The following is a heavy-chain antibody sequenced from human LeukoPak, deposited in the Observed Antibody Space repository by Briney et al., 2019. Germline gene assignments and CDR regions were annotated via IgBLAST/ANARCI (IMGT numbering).Heavy chain of an antibody. J-gene: IGHJ6*02. D-gene: IGHD1-1*01. CDR1: GGSISSYY. V-gene: IGHV4-59*12. Sequence: SETLSLTCTVSGGSISSYYWSWIRQPPGKGLEWIGYIYYSGSTYYNPSLKSRVTISVDTSKNQFSLKLSSVTAADTAVYYCARANGFYYYYGMDVWGQGTTVTVSS. CDR3: ARANGFYYYYGMDV. CDR2: IYYSGST.